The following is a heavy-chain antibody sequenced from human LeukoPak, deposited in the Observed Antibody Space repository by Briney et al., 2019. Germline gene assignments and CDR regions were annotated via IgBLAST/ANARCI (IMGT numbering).Heavy chain of an antibody. V-gene: IGHV3-21*01. CDR2: ISSSSIYI. Sequence: GGSLSLSCAASGFTFNTYTINWVRQAPGKGLEWGSSISSSSIYISYADSLKGRFTISRNNAKNSLYLHIDSLRAEDTAVYYCARGRVGQWLVDAFDIWGQGTMVTVSS. CDR3: ARGRVGQWLVDAFDI. J-gene: IGHJ3*02. D-gene: IGHD6-19*01. CDR1: GFTFNTYT.